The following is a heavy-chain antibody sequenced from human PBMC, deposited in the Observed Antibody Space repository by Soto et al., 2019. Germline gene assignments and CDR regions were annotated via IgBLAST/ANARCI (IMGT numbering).Heavy chain of an antibody. V-gene: IGHV3-48*02. J-gene: IGHJ4*02. D-gene: IGHD4-17*01. CDR3: ASGKDYAEGGY. Sequence: EVQLVESGGGLVQPGGSLRLSCAASGFTFSSYSMNWVRQAPGKGLEWVSYISSSSSTIYYADSVKGRFTISRDNAKNSQYRQMNSLRDEDTAVYYCASGKDYAEGGYWGQGTLVTVSS. CDR1: GFTFSSYS. CDR2: ISSSSSTI.